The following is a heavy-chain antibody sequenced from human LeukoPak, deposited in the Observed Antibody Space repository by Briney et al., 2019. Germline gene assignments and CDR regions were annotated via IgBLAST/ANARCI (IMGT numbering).Heavy chain of an antibody. Sequence: PSETLSLTCAVYGGSFSGYYWSWIRHPPGKGLEWVGEINHSGSTNYNPSLKRRVTISVDTSKNQFSLKLSSVTAADTAVYYCARVEPHWGSYRLATFWFDPWGQGTLVTVSS. V-gene: IGHV4-34*01. CDR2: INHSGST. CDR3: ARVEPHWGSYRLATFWFDP. D-gene: IGHD3-16*02. CDR1: GGSFSGYY. J-gene: IGHJ5*02.